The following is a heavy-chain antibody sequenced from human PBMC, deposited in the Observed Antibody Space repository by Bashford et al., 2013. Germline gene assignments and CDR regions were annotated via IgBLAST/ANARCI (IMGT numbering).Heavy chain of an antibody. D-gene: IGHD2-8*01. J-gene: IGHJ5*02. CDR2: IRSKPNNYAT. CDR3: ARLLTAGFDP. Sequence: WVRQMPGKGLEWVGRIRSKPNNYATAYAASVKGRFTISRDDSKNMAYLQMNSLKTEDTAVYYCARLLTAGFDPWGQGTLVTVSS. V-gene: IGHV3-73*01.